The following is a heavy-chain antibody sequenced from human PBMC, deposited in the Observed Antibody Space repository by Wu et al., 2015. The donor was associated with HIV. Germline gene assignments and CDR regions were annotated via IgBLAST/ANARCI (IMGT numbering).Heavy chain of an antibody. D-gene: IGHD5-24*01. CDR1: GGTFRIYA. CDR2: IIPISGTV. Sequence: QVQLVQSGAEVKKPGSSVKVSCEASGGTFRIYAISWVRQAPGQGLEWMGRIIPISGTVNYAQRFQGRVTIVADKPTNTAYMELRSLRSDDTAVYFCARGSITEMSTASYYYYVMDVWGQGTTVHVS. V-gene: IGHV1-69*14. CDR3: ARGSITEMSTASYYYYVMDV. J-gene: IGHJ6*02.